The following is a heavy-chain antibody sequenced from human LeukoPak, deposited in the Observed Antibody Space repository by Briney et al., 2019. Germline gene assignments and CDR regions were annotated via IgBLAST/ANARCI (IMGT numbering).Heavy chain of an antibody. CDR3: ARTEESGYNYGYFGYYYYMDV. Sequence: SETLSLTCTVSGGSISSYYWSWIRQPPGKGLEWIGFVHYSGSTHYNPSLKSRVTIAVDTSKNQVSLKLTSVTAADTAVYYCARTEESGYNYGYFGYYYYMDVWGKGTTVTVSS. D-gene: IGHD5-18*01. V-gene: IGHV4-59*01. J-gene: IGHJ6*03. CDR2: VHYSGST. CDR1: GGSISSYY.